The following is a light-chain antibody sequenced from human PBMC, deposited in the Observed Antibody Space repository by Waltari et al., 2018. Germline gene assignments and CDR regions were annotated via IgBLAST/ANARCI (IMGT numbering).Light chain of an antibody. CDR2: WSA. Sequence: DIVMTQSPDSLAVSLGERATINCKSSQSVLYSSNHNNYLAWYQQKPGQPPKLLFYWSATRDSGVPDRFSGSGAGTDFTLTISSLQAEDVAVYYCQQYYNTPYTFGQGTKLEIK. V-gene: IGKV4-1*01. CDR3: QQYYNTPYT. CDR1: QSVLYSSNHNNY. J-gene: IGKJ2*01.